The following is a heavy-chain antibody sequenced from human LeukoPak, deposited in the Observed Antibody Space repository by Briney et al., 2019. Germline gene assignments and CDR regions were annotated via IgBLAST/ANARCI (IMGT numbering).Heavy chain of an antibody. Sequence: QAGGSLRLSCAASGFTFGSYWMHWVRQAPGKGLVWVSRINNDGSDTVYADSVNGRFTTSRDNAKNTLYLQMNSLRSEDTAVYYCVRGSRGPDTWGQGTLVTVSS. V-gene: IGHV3-74*01. CDR3: VRGSRGPDT. CDR1: GFTFGSYW. D-gene: IGHD5-12*01. CDR2: INNDGSDT. J-gene: IGHJ5*02.